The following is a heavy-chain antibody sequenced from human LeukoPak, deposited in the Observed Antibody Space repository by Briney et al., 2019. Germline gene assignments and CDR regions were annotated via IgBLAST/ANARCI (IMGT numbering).Heavy chain of an antibody. Sequence: SVKVSCKASGGTFSSYAISWVRQAPGQGLEWMGGIIPIFGTANYAQKFQGRVTITTDESTSTAYMELSSLRYEDTAVYYCARVRYYDSSGYQRREGVYYYYYMDVWGKGTTVTVSS. V-gene: IGHV1-69*05. D-gene: IGHD3-22*01. CDR1: GGTFSSYA. J-gene: IGHJ6*03. CDR3: ARVRYYDSSGYQRREGVYYYYYMDV. CDR2: IIPIFGTA.